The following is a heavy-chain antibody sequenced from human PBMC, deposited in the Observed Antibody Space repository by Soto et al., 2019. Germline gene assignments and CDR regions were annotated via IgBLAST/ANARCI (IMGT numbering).Heavy chain of an antibody. CDR3: ARDCTIGVCYSRAPDSSSWNGAFDI. CDR2: ISYSGSP. J-gene: IGHJ3*02. D-gene: IGHD2-8*01. V-gene: IGHV4-31*03. CDR1: GGSIGSGDYY. Sequence: SETLSLTCTVSGGSIGSGDYYCTWIRQLPGKGPGWIGCISYSGSPYYNQSLKSRATISVDXXKNQFSLKLSSVTAADTAVYDCARDCTIGVCYSRAPDSSSWNGAFDIWGQGTMVTVS.